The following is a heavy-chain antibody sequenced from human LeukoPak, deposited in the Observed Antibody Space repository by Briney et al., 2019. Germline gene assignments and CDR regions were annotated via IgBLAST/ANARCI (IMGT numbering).Heavy chain of an antibody. V-gene: IGHV3-33*01. CDR1: GFTFSSYG. D-gene: IGHD1-1*01. J-gene: IGHJ4*02. CDR2: IWYDGSNK. Sequence: GRSLRLSCAASGFTFSSYGMHWVRQAPGKGLEWVAVIWYDGSNKYYADSVKGRFTISRDNAKNTLYLQVNSLRAEDTAVYYCARDSTATGYFDSWGQGTLVTVSS. CDR3: ARDSTATGYFDS.